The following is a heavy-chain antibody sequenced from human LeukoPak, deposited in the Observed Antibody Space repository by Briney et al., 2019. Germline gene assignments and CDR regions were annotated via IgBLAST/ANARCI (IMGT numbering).Heavy chain of an antibody. D-gene: IGHD3-9*01. V-gene: IGHV3-21*01. Sequence: GGSLRLSCAASGFTFSSYSMNWVRQAPGKGLEWVSSISSSSSYIYYADSVKGRFTISRDNAKNSLYLQMNSLRAEGTAVYYCARDSSYDILTGSFSGDYWGQGTLVTVSS. CDR3: ARDSSYDILTGSFSGDY. CDR2: ISSSSSYI. CDR1: GFTFSSYS. J-gene: IGHJ4*02.